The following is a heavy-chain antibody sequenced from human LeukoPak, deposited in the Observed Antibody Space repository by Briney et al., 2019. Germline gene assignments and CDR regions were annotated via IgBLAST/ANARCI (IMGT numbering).Heavy chain of an antibody. Sequence: GGSLRLSCAASGSTFSSYWMTWVRQAPGKGLEWVSYIISSSSIYYADSVKGRFTISRDNSKNTLYLQMNSLRAEDTAVYYCAKDYRMHYYDSSGSGAFDIWGPGTMVTVSS. CDR3: AKDYRMHYYDSSGSGAFDI. CDR1: GSTFSSYW. J-gene: IGHJ3*02. CDR2: IISSSSI. V-gene: IGHV3-48*01. D-gene: IGHD3-22*01.